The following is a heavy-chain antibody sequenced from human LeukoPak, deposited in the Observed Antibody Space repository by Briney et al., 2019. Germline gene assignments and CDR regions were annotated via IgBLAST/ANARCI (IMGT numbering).Heavy chain of an antibody. CDR3: AKVHCSSTSCYGHDAFDI. CDR2: ISYDGSNK. D-gene: IGHD2-2*01. V-gene: IGHV3-30*18. Sequence: GGSLRLSCAASGFTFSSYGMHWVRQAPGKGLEWVAVISYDGSNKYYADSVKGRFTISRDNSKNTLYLQMNSLRAEDTAVYYCAKVHCSSTSCYGHDAFDIWGQGTMVTVSS. CDR1: GFTFSSYG. J-gene: IGHJ3*02.